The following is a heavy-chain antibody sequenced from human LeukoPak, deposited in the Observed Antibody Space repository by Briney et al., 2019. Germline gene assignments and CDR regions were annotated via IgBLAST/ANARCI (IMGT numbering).Heavy chain of an antibody. D-gene: IGHD2-15*01. J-gene: IGHJ6*02. CDR3: ALGQGIFYYYGMDV. Sequence: ASVKVSCKASGYTFTSYDINWVRQATGQGLEWMGWMNPNSGNTGYAQKFQGRVTMTRNTSLSTAYMELSSLRSEDTAVYYCALGQGIFYYYGMDVWGQGTTVTVSS. V-gene: IGHV1-8*01. CDR2: MNPNSGNT. CDR1: GYTFTSYD.